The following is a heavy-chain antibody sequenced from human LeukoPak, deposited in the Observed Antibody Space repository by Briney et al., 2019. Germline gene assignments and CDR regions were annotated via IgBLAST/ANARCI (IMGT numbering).Heavy chain of an antibody. CDR2: ISGSGVTT. CDR1: GFTFSNYA. CDR3: ARESPHFDY. Sequence: GGSLRLSCAASGFTFSNYAMSWVRQAPGKGLEWVSTISGSGVTTYYVDSVKGRFTISRDNSKNTLYLQMNSLRAEDTAIFYCARESPHFDYWGQGTLVTVSS. V-gene: IGHV3-23*01. J-gene: IGHJ4*02.